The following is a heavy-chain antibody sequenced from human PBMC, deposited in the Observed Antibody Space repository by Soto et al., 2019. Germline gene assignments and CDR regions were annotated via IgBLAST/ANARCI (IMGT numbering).Heavy chain of an antibody. CDR3: ARASATIAAAAIFDY. D-gene: IGHD6-13*01. CDR2: IYQSGST. V-gene: IGHV4-4*02. J-gene: IGHJ4*02. Sequence: SETLSLTCAVSGGAISTSKWWSWVRQPPGKGLEWIGEIYQSGSTNYNPSLESRVRMSVDKSRNQFSLKLTSVSAADTAVYYCARASATIAAAAIFDYWGQGTLVT. CDR1: GGAISTSKW.